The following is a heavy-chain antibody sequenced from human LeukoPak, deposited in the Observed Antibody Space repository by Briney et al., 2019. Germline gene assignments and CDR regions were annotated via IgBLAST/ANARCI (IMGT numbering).Heavy chain of an antibody. CDR3: ARVGLGTTDAFDI. J-gene: IGHJ3*02. V-gene: IGHV4-61*08. D-gene: IGHD1-1*01. CDR2: IYHSGST. Sequence: PSETLSLTCTVSGGSISSGGYYWSWIRQPPGKGLEWIGYIYHSGSTNYNPSLKSRVTISVDTSKNQFSLKLSSVTAADTAVYYCARVGLGTTDAFDIWGQGTMVTVSS. CDR1: GGSISSGGYY.